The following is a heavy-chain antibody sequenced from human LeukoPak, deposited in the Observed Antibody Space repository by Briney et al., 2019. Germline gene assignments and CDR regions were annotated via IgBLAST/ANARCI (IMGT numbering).Heavy chain of an antibody. CDR1: GFTFTNAW. J-gene: IGHJ4*02. CDR3: TTGYPSLVRGVIRDY. Sequence: GGSLRLSCAASGFTFTNAWMSWVRQAPGKGLEWVGRIKSKTDGGTTDHAAPVKGRFTISRDDSKNTLYLQMNSLKTEDTAVYYCTTGYPSLVRGVIRDYWGQGTLVTVSS. CDR2: IKSKTDGGTT. V-gene: IGHV3-15*01. D-gene: IGHD3-10*01.